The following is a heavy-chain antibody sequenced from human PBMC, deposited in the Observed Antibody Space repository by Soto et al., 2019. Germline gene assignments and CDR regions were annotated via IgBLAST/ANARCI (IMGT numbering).Heavy chain of an antibody. CDR3: TLYDALVFDF. Sequence: LRLSCAASGFTVNTFNMNWVRQAPGKGLEWVSSISNYDNTAYADSVKGRFTVSRDNAKNSLFLQMNSLRAEDTAVYYCTLYDALVFDFWGQGALVTVSS. D-gene: IGHD2-8*01. CDR1: GFTVNTFN. CDR2: ISNYDNT. J-gene: IGHJ4*02. V-gene: IGHV3-21*01.